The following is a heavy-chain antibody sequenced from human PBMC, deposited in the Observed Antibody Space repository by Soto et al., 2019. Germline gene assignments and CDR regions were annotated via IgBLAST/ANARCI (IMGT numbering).Heavy chain of an antibody. D-gene: IGHD6-6*01. CDR3: AKEVAARGYYYGMDV. CDR1: GFTFSSYA. CDR2: ISGSGGST. Sequence: LRLSCAASGFTFSSYAMSWVRQAPGKGLEWASAISGSGGSTYYADSVKGRFTISRDNSKNTLYLQMNSLRAEDTAVYYCAKEVAARGYYYGMDVWGQGTTVTVSS. J-gene: IGHJ6*02. V-gene: IGHV3-23*01.